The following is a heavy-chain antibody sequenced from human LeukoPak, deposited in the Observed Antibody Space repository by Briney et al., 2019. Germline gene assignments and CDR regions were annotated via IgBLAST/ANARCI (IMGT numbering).Heavy chain of an antibody. CDR1: GGSISSSNW. J-gene: IGHJ6*02. D-gene: IGHD6-6*01. CDR3: ARDLRSSSPRVNYYYYGMDV. Sequence: SETLSLTCAVSGGSISSSNWWSWVRQPPGKGLEWIGEIYHSGSTNYNPSLKSRVTISVDKSKNQSSLKLSSVTAADTAVYYCARDLRSSSPRVNYYYYGMDVWGQGTTVTVSS. V-gene: IGHV4-4*02. CDR2: IYHSGST.